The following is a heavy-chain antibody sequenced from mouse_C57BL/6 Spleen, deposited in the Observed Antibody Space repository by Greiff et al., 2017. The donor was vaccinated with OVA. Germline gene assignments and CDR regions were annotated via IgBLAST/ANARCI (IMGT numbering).Heavy chain of an antibody. CDR1: GYTFTSYW. V-gene: IGHV1-61*01. CDR3: ASPIRPFAY. D-gene: IGHD2-12*01. J-gene: IGHJ3*01. CDR2: IYPSDSET. Sequence: VQLQQPGAELVRPGSSVKLSCKASGYTFTSYWMDWVKQRPGQGLEWIGNIYPSDSETHYNQKFKDKATLTVDTSSNTAYLQLSSLTSEDTAIYYCASPIRPFAYWGQGTLVTVSA.